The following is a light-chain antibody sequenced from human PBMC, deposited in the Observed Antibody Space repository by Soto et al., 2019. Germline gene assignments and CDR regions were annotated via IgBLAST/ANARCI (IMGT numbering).Light chain of an antibody. CDR3: CAYTTSSTVL. Sequence: QSALTQPASVSGSPGQSITISCTGTSSDVGAYNYVSWYRQDAGKAPKLMIYDVSNRPSGVSDRFSGSKSGNTASLTISGFQADDEADYYCCAYTTSSTVLFGGGTKVTVL. CDR1: SSDVGAYNY. CDR2: DVS. V-gene: IGLV2-14*01. J-gene: IGLJ3*02.